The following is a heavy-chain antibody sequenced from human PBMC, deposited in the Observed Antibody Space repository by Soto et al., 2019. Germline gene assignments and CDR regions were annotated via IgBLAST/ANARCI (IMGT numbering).Heavy chain of an antibody. CDR2: ISGSGST. CDR3: AKGTGRITIFGVVISYYYYGMDV. J-gene: IGHJ6*02. CDR1: GFTFSSYA. V-gene: IGHV3-23*01. Sequence: GSLRLSCAASGFTFSSYAMSWVRQAPGKGLEWVPAISGSGSTYYADSVKGRFTISRDNSKNTLYLQMNSLRAEDTAVYYCAKGTGRITIFGVVISYYYYGMDVWGQGTTVTVSS. D-gene: IGHD3-3*01.